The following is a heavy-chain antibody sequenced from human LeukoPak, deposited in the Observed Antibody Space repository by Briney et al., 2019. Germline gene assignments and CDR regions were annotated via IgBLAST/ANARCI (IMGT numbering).Heavy chain of an antibody. CDR3: ARVDNTGLYSEYFDH. CDR1: GYTFSSHG. Sequence: GGSLRLSCVGSGYTFSSHGMNWVRQAPGKGLEWVSSITSTSTYIYYGDSVKGRFTTSRDNAKNSLFLQMHSLRAEDTAVYYCARVDNTGLYSEYFDHWGQGTLVTVSS. D-gene: IGHD6-19*01. CDR2: ITSTSTYI. J-gene: IGHJ1*01. V-gene: IGHV3-21*01.